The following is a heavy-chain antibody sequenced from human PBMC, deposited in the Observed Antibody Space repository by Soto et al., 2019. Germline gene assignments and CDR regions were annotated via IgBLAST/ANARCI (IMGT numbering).Heavy chain of an antibody. D-gene: IGHD3-16*01. V-gene: IGHV2-5*02. Sequence: QITLKESGPTLVKPTQTLTLTCTFSGFSLSTTGVGVGWIRQPAGKALEWLALIYWDDDKRYSPSLKSRLTIAKATSKNQVVLTMTDMDRADTASYYCTHAKLCCIDAYCSTWFDSWGQGTLVTVSS. CDR1: GFSLSTTGVG. CDR3: THAKLCCIDAYCSTWFDS. J-gene: IGHJ5*01. CDR2: IYWDDDK.